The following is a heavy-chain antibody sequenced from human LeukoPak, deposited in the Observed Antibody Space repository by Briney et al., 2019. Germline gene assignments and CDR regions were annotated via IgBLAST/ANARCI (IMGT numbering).Heavy chain of an antibody. Sequence: ASVKVSCKASGYTFTSYSMHWVRQAPGQRLEWMGWIYADNGNTKYSQKFQGRVTITRDTSASTAYMDLSSLRSEDTAVYYCARDRGYGDYSLDYWGQGTLVTVSS. J-gene: IGHJ4*02. CDR1: GYTFTSYS. CDR3: ARDRGYGDYSLDY. V-gene: IGHV1-3*01. D-gene: IGHD4-11*01. CDR2: IYADNGNT.